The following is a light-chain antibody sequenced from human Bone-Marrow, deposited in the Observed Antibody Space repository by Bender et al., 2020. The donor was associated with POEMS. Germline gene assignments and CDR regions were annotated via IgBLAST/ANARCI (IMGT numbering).Light chain of an antibody. J-gene: IGLJ2*01. CDR3: QAWDTYSVI. CDR1: DLGDKY. V-gene: IGLV3-1*01. CDR2: QDT. Sequence: SYEVTQPPSVSVSPGQTASITCSGDDLGDKYVAWYQQKPGQSPVLVIYQDTKRPSGIPKRFSGSNSGNTATLTISGTQAMDEADYYCQAWDTYSVIFGGGTKLIVL.